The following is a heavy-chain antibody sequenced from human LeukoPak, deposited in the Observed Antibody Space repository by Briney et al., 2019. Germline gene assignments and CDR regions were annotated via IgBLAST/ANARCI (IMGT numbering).Heavy chain of an antibody. D-gene: IGHD2-2*01. Sequence: PGRSLRLSCAASGFTIGDYSISWFRQAPGKGLEWVGFIRRKAYRETTEYAASVKGRFSISRDDSKIIAYLQMNSLKQEATGMYYGTRWTIVMYQYYGMDVWGKGTTVTVSS. J-gene: IGHJ6*04. CDR2: IRRKAYRETT. CDR3: TRWTIVMYQYYGMDV. V-gene: IGHV3-49*03. CDR1: GFTIGDYS.